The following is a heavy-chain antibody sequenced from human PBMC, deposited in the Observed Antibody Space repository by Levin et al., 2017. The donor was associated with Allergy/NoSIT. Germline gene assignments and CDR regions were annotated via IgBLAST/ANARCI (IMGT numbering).Heavy chain of an antibody. CDR3: ARVAGYSYGYYFDY. Sequence: PSETLSLTCAVSGGSISSGGYSGSWIRQPPGKGLEWIGNIYLSGSTNDNPSLKSRVTMSVDRSKNQFSLKLSYVTAADTAVYYCARVAGYSYGYYFDYWGPGTLVTVSS. D-gene: IGHD5-18*01. V-gene: IGHV4-30-2*01. CDR2: IYLSGST. CDR1: GGSISSGGYS. J-gene: IGHJ4*02.